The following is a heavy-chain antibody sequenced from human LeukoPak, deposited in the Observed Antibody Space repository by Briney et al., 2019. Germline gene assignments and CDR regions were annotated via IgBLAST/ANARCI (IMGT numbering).Heavy chain of an antibody. CDR2: ISGSGGST. D-gene: IGHD6-13*01. V-gene: IGHV3-23*01. Sequence: GGSLRLSCAASGFTFSSYAMSWVRQAPGKGLEWVSAISGSGGSTYYADSVKGRFTISRANSKNTRYLQMNSLRAEDPAVYYAAKDNGLAAGALVLDYWGQGTLVTVSS. CDR1: GFTFSSYA. CDR3: AKDNGLAAGALVLDY. J-gene: IGHJ4*02.